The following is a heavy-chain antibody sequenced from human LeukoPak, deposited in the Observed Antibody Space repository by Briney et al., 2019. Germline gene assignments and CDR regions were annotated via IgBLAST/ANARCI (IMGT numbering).Heavy chain of an antibody. V-gene: IGHV4-39*07. CDR2: NYHSGST. CDR1: GDSISSSSYY. J-gene: IGHJ4*02. D-gene: IGHD3-22*01. CDR3: ARVRGSLTVLVVGVDY. Sequence: SETLSLTCTVSGDSISSSSYYWGWIRQSPGKGLEWIGSNYHSGSTYYNPSLKSRVTISVDTSKNQFSLKLSSVTAADTAVYYCARVRGSLTVLVVGVDYWGQGTLVTVSS.